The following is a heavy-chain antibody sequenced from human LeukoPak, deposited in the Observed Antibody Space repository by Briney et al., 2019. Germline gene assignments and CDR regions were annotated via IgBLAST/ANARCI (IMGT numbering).Heavy chain of an antibody. Sequence: ASVKVSCKASGYTFTGYCMHWVRQAPGQGLEWMGWINPNSGGTNYAQKFQGRVTMTRDTSISTAYMELSRLRSDDTAVYYCARDRGTTGPHAFDIWGQGTMVTVSS. D-gene: IGHD1-1*01. CDR2: INPNSGGT. J-gene: IGHJ3*02. CDR1: GYTFTGYC. CDR3: ARDRGTTGPHAFDI. V-gene: IGHV1-2*02.